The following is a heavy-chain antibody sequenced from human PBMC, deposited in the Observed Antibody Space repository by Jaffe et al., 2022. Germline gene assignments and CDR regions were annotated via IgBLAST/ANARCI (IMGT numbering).Heavy chain of an antibody. CDR2: INHSGST. D-gene: IGHD6-19*01. Sequence: QVQLQQWGAGLLKPSETLSLTCAVYGGSFSGYYWSWIRQPPGKGLEWIGEINHSGSTNYNPSLKSRVTISVDTSKNQFSLKLSSVTAADTAVYYCARGNEIVATMRYSSGWYEAPTPYYFDYWGQGTLVTVSS. J-gene: IGHJ4*02. CDR1: GGSFSGYY. V-gene: IGHV4-34*01. CDR3: ARGNEIVATMRYSSGWYEAPTPYYFDY.